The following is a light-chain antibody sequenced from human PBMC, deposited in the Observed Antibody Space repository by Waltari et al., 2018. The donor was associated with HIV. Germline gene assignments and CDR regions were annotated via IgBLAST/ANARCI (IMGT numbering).Light chain of an antibody. Sequence: DIQMTQSPPTLSASVGDRVTITCRARQSISPYLAWYQQKRGKAPNLLIFNASSLEGGVPSRFSGSGSGTEFTLTITNLQPEDFATYYCQQYNSFPYTFGQGTKLEI. V-gene: IGKV1-5*03. J-gene: IGKJ2*01. CDR1: QSISPY. CDR2: NAS. CDR3: QQYNSFPYT.